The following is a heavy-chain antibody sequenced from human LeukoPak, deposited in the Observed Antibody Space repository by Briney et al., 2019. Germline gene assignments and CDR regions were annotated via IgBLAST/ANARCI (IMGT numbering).Heavy chain of an antibody. J-gene: IGHJ4*02. CDR2: IKSKTDGRTT. CDR1: ASTFSNAW. Sequence: AGRSLTPSCAASASTFSNAWMSWVRQAPGKGLEWVGRIKSKTDGRTTDYAAPVKGRFTISRGDSKNTLYLQMNSLKTEDTAVYYCPTEYYYDSSGYIDYWGQGTLVTVSS. V-gene: IGHV3-15*01. D-gene: IGHD3-22*01. CDR3: PTEYYYDSSGYIDY.